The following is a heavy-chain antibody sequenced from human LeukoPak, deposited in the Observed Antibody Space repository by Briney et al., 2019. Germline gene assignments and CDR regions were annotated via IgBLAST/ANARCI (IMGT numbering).Heavy chain of an antibody. D-gene: IGHD3-22*01. V-gene: IGHV3-43*02. J-gene: IGHJ4*02. Sequence: GGSLRLSCAASGFTFDDYAMHWVRQAPGKGLEWVSLISGDGGSTYYADSVKGRFTISRDNSKNSLYLQMNSLRTEDTALYYCAKDFLSSYYYDSSGYYGWGQGTLVTVPS. CDR3: AKDFLSSYYYDSSGYYG. CDR2: ISGDGGST. CDR1: GFTFDDYA.